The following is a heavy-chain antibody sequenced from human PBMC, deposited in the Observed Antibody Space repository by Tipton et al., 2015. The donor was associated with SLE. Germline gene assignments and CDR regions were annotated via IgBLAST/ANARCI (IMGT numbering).Heavy chain of an antibody. CDR2: INHSGST. V-gene: IGHV4-34*01. CDR1: GGSFSGYY. CDR3: ARGGQRITMVQGVYYFDY. D-gene: IGHD3-10*01. J-gene: IGHJ4*02. Sequence: LRLSCAVYGGSFSGYYWSWIRQPPGKGLEWIGEINHSGSTNYNPSLKSRVTISVDTSKNQFSLKLSSVTAADTAVYYCARGGQRITMVQGVYYFDYWGQGTLVTVSS.